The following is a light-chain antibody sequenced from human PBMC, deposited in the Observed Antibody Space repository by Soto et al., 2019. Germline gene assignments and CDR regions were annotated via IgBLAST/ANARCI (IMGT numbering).Light chain of an antibody. V-gene: IGLV2-8*01. CDR2: GVT. CDR1: SSDVVRYNY. J-gene: IGLJ1*01. CDR3: RSYAGSXIYV. Sequence: QSVLTQPPSASWSPGQSVTFSCTGTSSDVVRYNYVCWYQQHPGEAPKLFIYGVTQRPSGVPDRFSGSKSGNTASLNASGLQDEDEGYYYCRSYAGSXIYVVGTGTKVX.